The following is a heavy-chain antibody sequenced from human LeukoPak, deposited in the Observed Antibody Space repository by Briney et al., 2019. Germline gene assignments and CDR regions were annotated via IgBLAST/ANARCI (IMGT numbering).Heavy chain of an antibody. D-gene: IGHD2-2*01. J-gene: IGHJ5*02. V-gene: IGHV4-39*01. CDR2: IYYSGST. Sequence: SETLSLTCTVSGGSISSSSYYWGWIRQPPGKGLEWIGSIYYSGSTYYNPSLKSRVTISVDMSKNQFSLKLSSVTAADTAVYYCARLEYQLLGVRFDPWGQGTLVTVSS. CDR3: ARLEYQLLGVRFDP. CDR1: GGSISSSSYY.